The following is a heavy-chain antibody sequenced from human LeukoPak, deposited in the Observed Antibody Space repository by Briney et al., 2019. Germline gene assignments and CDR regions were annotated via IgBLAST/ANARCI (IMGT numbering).Heavy chain of an antibody. CDR1: GFTFSSYA. J-gene: IGHJ5*02. CDR2: INEDGSER. Sequence: GGSLRLSCAASGFTFSSYAMSWVRQAPGQGLEWVANINEDGSERNYVDSVKGRFTISRDNAKNSLYLQMNSLRGDDTAVYYCARDRPITVSGVVILPWGQGTLVTVSS. D-gene: IGHD3-3*01. V-gene: IGHV3-7*01. CDR3: ARDRPITVSGVVILP.